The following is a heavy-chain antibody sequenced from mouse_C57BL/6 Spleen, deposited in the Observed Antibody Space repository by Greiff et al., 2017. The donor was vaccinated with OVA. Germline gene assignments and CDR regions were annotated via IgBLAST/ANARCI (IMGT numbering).Heavy chain of an antibody. CDR3: ARFHYDYYGSSYDDY. J-gene: IGHJ2*01. V-gene: IGHV1-26*01. Sequence: EVQLQQSGPELVKPGASVKISCKASGYTFTDYYMNWVKQSHGKSLEWIGDINPNNGGTSYNQKFKGKATLTVDKSSSTAYMELRSLTSEDSAVYYCARFHYDYYGSSYDDYWGQGTTLTVAS. D-gene: IGHD1-1*01. CDR2: INPNNGGT. CDR1: GYTFTDYY.